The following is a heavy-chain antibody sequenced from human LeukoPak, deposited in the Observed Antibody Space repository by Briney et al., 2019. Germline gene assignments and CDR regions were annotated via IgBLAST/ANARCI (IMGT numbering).Heavy chain of an antibody. CDR1: GFIFTDYG. CDR2: IRYDGSDK. CDR3: AKEGPASKPSDLDP. V-gene: IGHV3-30*02. J-gene: IGHJ5*02. D-gene: IGHD2-21*02. Sequence: PGGSLRLSCAASGFIFTDYGMHWVRQAPGKGLEWLTFIRYDGSDKYYADSVKGRFTISRDNSKDTLYLQMNSLTSEDTAVYYFAKEGPASKPSDLDPWGQGILVTVSS.